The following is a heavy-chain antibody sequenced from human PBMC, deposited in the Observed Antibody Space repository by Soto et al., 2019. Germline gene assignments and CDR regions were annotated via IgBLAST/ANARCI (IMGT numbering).Heavy chain of an antibody. V-gene: IGHV3-48*02. D-gene: IGHD3-10*01. Sequence: GGSLRLSCAASGFTFSSYNMNWVRQAPGKGLEWVSYISSSSSTIYYADSVKGRFTISRDNAKNSLYLQMNSLRDEDTAVYYCARINYDYGNRGGGSDYWGQGTLVTVSS. J-gene: IGHJ4*02. CDR1: GFTFSSYN. CDR3: ARINYDYGNRGGGSDY. CDR2: ISSSSSTI.